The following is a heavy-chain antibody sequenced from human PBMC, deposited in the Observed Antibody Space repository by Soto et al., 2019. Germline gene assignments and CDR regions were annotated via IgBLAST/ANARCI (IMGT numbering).Heavy chain of an antibody. V-gene: IGHV6-1*01. J-gene: IGHJ6*02. CDR1: VDSVSSNRDA. CDR3: ARDIVVVPAAHWRYGTEV. Sequence: SQTLSLTCAISVDSVSSNRDAWNWIRECPSRGREWLGRTSYRSKWYNDYAVSVKSRITINPETSKNQVSLQLNSVTPEDTAVYYCARDIVVVPAAHWRYGTEVWGQGTTGTVS. CDR2: TSYRSKWYN. D-gene: IGHD2-2*01.